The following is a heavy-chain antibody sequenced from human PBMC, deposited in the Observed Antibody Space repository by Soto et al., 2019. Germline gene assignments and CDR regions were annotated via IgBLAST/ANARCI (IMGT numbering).Heavy chain of an antibody. V-gene: IGHV3-23*01. CDR3: AKHNLRDYGDPAARYFDY. CDR2: ISGSGGST. J-gene: IGHJ4*02. CDR1: GFTFSSYA. Sequence: EVQLLESGGGLVQPGGSLRLSCAASGFTFSSYAMSWVRQAPGKGLEWVSGISGSGGSTYYADSVKGRFTISRDNFKNTLYLQMNSLRAEDTAVYYCAKHNLRDYGDPAARYFDYWGQGTLVTVSS. D-gene: IGHD4-17*01.